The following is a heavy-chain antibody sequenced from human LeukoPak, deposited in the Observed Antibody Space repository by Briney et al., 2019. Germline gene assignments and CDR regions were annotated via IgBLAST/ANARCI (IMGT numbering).Heavy chain of an antibody. V-gene: IGHV1-8*01. J-gene: IGHJ6*03. Sequence: ASVKVSCKASGYTFTSYDINWVRQATGQGLEWMGWMNPNSGNTGYSQKFQGRVTMTRNTSISTAYMELSSLRSEDTAVYYCARGGDYGDRGYYYYYYMDVWGKGTTVTISS. CDR1: GYTFTSYD. D-gene: IGHD4-17*01. CDR3: ARGGDYGDRGYYYYYYMDV. CDR2: MNPNSGNT.